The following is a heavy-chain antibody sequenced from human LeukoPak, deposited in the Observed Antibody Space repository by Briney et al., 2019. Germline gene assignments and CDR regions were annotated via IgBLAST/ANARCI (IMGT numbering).Heavy chain of an antibody. Sequence: PSETLSLTCSVSGGSISTSNYYWAWIRQPPGKGLQYIGSIYFSGTTYYNPSRKSQVSISVDTSKNQFFLRPTSVTAADTAVYFCARVEGLTLHSGWNYWYFDLWGRGTLVTVSS. J-gene: IGHJ2*01. CDR3: ARVEGLTLHSGWNYWYFDL. CDR2: IYFSGTT. V-gene: IGHV4-39*01. CDR1: GGSISTSNYY. D-gene: IGHD6-19*01.